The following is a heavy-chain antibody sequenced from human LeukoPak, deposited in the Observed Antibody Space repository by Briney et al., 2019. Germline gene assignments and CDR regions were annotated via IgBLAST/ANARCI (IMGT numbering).Heavy chain of an antibody. CDR1: GFTFSSYG. CDR2: ISYDGSNK. Sequence: GGSLRLSCAASGFTFSSYGMHWVRQAPGKGLEWVAVISYDGSNKYYADSVKGRFTISRDNAKKSLYLQMNSLRAEDTAVYYCARDSPNIRGYVYLDYWGQGTLVTVSS. CDR3: ARDSPNIRGYVYLDY. V-gene: IGHV3-30*03. D-gene: IGHD6-25*01. J-gene: IGHJ4*02.